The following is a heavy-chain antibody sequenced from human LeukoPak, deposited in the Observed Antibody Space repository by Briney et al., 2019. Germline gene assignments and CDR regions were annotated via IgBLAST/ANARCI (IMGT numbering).Heavy chain of an antibody. CDR2: IYHSGST. CDR1: GYSISSGYY. V-gene: IGHV4-38-2*02. J-gene: IGHJ5*02. Sequence: SETLSLTCTVSGYSISSGYYWGWIRQPPGKGLEWIGSIYHSGSTYYNPSLKSRVTISVDTSKNQFSLKLSSVTAADTAVYYCARSFGGGYYDSSGYYTPWGQGTLVTVPS. D-gene: IGHD3-22*01. CDR3: ARSFGGGYYDSSGYYTP.